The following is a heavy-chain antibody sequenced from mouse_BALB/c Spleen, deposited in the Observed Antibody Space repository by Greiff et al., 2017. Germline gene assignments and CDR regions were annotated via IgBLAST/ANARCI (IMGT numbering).Heavy chain of an antibody. J-gene: IGHJ3*01. CDR2: INPNNGGT. Sequence: VQLKESGPELVKPGASVKIPCKASGYTFTDYNMDWVKQSHGKSLEWIGDINPNNGGTIYNQKFKGKATLTVDRSSSTAYMELRSLTSEDTAVYYCARDYGSSYFAYWGQGTLVTVSA. CDR3: ARDYGSSYFAY. D-gene: IGHD1-1*01. V-gene: IGHV1-18*01. CDR1: GYTFTDYN.